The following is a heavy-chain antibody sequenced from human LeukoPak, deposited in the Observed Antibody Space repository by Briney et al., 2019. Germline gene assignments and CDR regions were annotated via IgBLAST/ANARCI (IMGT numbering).Heavy chain of an antibody. CDR1: GGSISSYY. V-gene: IGHV4-59*01. CDR2: IYYSGST. CDR3: ARDSGYSGYDSMAPCYMDV. J-gene: IGHJ6*03. D-gene: IGHD5-12*01. Sequence: PSETLSLTCTVSGGSISSYYWSWIRQPPGKGLEWIGYIYYSGSTNYNPSLKSRVTISVDTSKNQFSLKLSSVTAADTAVYYCARDSGYSGYDSMAPCYMDVWGKGTTVTVSS.